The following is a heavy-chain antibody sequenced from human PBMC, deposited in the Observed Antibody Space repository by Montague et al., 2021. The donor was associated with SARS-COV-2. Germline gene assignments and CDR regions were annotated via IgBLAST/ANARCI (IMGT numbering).Heavy chain of an antibody. CDR3: ARAPVEQQQLVHSLDY. J-gene: IGHJ4*02. D-gene: IGHD6-13*01. CDR2: IKQDGSAQ. CDR1: GFTFSTYW. V-gene: IGHV3-7*01. Sequence: SLRLSCAASGFTFSTYWMTWVRQAPGKGLEWVANIKQDGSAQYYVDSVRGRFTVSRDNAKKSLFLQMNSLRAEDTAVYFCARAPVEQQQLVHSLDYWGQGTLVIVSS.